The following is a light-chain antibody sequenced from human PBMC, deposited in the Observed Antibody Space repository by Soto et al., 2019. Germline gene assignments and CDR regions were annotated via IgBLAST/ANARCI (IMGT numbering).Light chain of an antibody. V-gene: IGLV2-14*01. J-gene: IGLJ7*01. Sequence: QSALTQPPSVSGSPGQSITISCTGTSSDVGAYNYVTWYQQHPGKAPKLMIYEVSNRPSGVSNRFSGSKSGNTASLTISGVLPEDEADYYCSSRTISSTVVFGGGTQLTVL. CDR1: SSDVGAYNY. CDR3: SSRTISSTVV. CDR2: EVS.